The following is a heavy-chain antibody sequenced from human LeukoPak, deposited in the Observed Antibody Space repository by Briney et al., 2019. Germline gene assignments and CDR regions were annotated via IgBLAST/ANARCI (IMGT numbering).Heavy chain of an antibody. J-gene: IGHJ4*02. CDR1: GFPFSSYG. CDR3: AREIYDILTGYRPSHPDYFDY. D-gene: IGHD3-9*01. V-gene: IGHV3-33*01. Sequence: GRSLRLSCVASGFPFSSYGMHWVRQAPGKGLEWVAVIWSVGGAEYYADSVKGRFTISRDNSKNMLFLQMNSLRAEDTAVYYCAREIYDILTGYRPSHPDYFDYWGQGTLVTVSS. CDR2: IWSVGGAE.